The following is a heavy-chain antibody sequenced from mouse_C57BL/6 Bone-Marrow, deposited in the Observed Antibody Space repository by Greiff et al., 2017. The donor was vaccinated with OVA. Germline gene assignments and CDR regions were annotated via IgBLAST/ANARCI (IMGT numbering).Heavy chain of an antibody. CDR3: VRSYAMDY. V-gene: IGHV10-3*01. J-gene: IGHJ4*01. Sequence: GGGLVQPNGSLKLSCAASGFTFTTYAMHWVRQAPGKGLEWVARRRSKSSNYATYYADSVKDRFTISRDDSQSMLYLQMNNLKTEDTAMYYCVRSYAMDYWGQGTSVTVSS. CDR2: RRSKSSNYAT. CDR1: GFTFTTYA.